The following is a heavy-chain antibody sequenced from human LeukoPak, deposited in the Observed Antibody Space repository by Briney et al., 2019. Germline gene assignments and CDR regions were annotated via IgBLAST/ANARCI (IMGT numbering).Heavy chain of an antibody. J-gene: IGHJ3*02. CDR2: IYYSGNT. V-gene: IGHV4-59*01. CDR3: ARDYAFDI. Sequence: SETLSLTCTVTGDSISSYYWSLIRQPPAKGLEWIGCIYYSGNTNYNPSLKSRVTISIDTSKNQFSLKLSSVTAADTAVYYCARDYAFDIWGQGTMVTVSS. CDR1: GDSISSYY.